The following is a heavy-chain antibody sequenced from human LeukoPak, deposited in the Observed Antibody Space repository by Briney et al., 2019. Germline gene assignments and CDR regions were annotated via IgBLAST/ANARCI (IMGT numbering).Heavy chain of an antibody. Sequence: GGSLRLSCAASGFTFNSYGMSWVRQAPGKGLEWVSASSGGGGGTYYADSVKGRFTISRDNSKNALYLQMNSLRAEDTAVYYCAKAVVGVAAIAYWGQGTLVTVSS. J-gene: IGHJ4*02. D-gene: IGHD2-15*01. CDR3: AKAVVGVAAIAY. CDR1: GFTFNSYG. CDR2: SSGGGGGT. V-gene: IGHV3-23*01.